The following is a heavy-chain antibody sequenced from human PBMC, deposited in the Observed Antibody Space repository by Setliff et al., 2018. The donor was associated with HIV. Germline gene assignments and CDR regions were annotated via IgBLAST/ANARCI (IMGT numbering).Heavy chain of an antibody. D-gene: IGHD3-22*01. J-gene: IGHJ4*02. CDR2: IYTSGST. Sequence: SETLSLTCTVSDDPINSFYWSWIRQPPGTGLEWIGYIYTSGSTNYNPSLEGRVTISVDTSKNQFSLKLSSVTAADTAVYYCARTPEDYDQYFFDRWGQGTLVTVSS. V-gene: IGHV4-4*09. CDR1: DDPINSFY. CDR3: ARTPEDYDQYFFDR.